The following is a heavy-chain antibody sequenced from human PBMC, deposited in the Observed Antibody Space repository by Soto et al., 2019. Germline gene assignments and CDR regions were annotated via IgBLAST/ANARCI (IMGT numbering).Heavy chain of an antibody. V-gene: IGHV4-30-4*01. CDR3: ARDLLDTTVDYYFDS. J-gene: IGHJ4*02. CDR1: GGSLSSGTYY. Sequence: SETLSLTCTVSGGSLSSGTYYWSWIRQPPGKGLEWIGYIYHSGSSQSNPSLKSRVTISIDTSKNQFSLELRSVTAADTAVYYCARDLLDTTVDYYFDSWGPGRLVTSP. CDR2: IYHSGSS. D-gene: IGHD4-17*01.